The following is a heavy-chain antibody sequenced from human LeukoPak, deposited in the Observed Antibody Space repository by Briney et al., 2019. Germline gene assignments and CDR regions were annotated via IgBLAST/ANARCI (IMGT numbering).Heavy chain of an antibody. D-gene: IGHD3-22*01. CDR2: INAGNGNT. CDR3: ARGYYDSSGYYSFVD. CDR1: GYTFTSYA. V-gene: IGHV1-3*01. J-gene: IGHJ4*02. Sequence: GASVKVSCKASGYTFTSYAMHWVRQAPGQRLEWMGWINAGNGNTKYSQKFQGRVTITRDTSASTAYMELSSLRSEDTAVYYCARGYYDSSGYYSFVDWGQGTLVTVSS.